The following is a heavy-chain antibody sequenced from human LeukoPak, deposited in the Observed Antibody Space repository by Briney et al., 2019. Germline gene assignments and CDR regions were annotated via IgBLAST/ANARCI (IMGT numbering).Heavy chain of an antibody. J-gene: IGHJ4*02. D-gene: IGHD3-22*01. Sequence: ASVKVSCKSSGYTSSSYGVSWMRQAPGQRLEWMGWINAGNGNTKYSQKFQGRVTITRDTSASTAYMELSSLRSEDTAVYYCARAYNYYDSSGPAYYFDYWGQGTLVTVSS. CDR3: ARAYNYYDSSGPAYYFDY. V-gene: IGHV1-3*01. CDR1: GYTSSSYG. CDR2: INAGNGNT.